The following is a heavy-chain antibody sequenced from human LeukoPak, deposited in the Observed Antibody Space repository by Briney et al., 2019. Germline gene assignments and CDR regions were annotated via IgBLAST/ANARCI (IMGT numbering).Heavy chain of an antibody. V-gene: IGHV1-2*02. CDR1: GYTFTGYY. CDR3: ARDIASGGWELTGVDY. CDR2: INPNSGGT. J-gene: IGHJ4*02. D-gene: IGHD1-26*01. Sequence: GASVKVSCKASGYTFTGYYMHWVRQAPGQGLEWMGWINPNSGGTNYAQKFQGRVTMTRDTSISTAYMELGRLRSDDTAVYYCARDIASGGWELTGVDYLGQGTLVTVSS.